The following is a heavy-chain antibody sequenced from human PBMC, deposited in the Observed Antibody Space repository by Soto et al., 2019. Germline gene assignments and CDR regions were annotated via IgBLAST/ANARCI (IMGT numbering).Heavy chain of an antibody. Sequence: QLQLQESGSGRVKPSQTLSLTCAVSGGSISSGGYSWSWIRQPPGKGLEWIGYIYHSGSTYYNPSLKSRVTISVDRSKNQFSLQLSSVTAADTAVYYGARNVVHFDYWGQGTLVTVSS. J-gene: IGHJ4*02. V-gene: IGHV4-30-2*01. CDR1: GGSISSGGYS. CDR2: IYHSGST. CDR3: ARNVVHFDY. D-gene: IGHD1-1*01.